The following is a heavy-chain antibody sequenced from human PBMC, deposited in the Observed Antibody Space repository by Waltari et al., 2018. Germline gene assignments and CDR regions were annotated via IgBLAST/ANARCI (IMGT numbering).Heavy chain of an antibody. V-gene: IGHV4-59*12. D-gene: IGHD2-2*02. Sequence: QVQLQESGPGLVKPSEPLSLTCVVSGGSFSVYYWGWIRQPPGKGLESIGYISGSSGGTDYNPSLTSRVTISRDTSKNQFSLKLSSVTAADTAVYYCARENTRDAFDFWGQGLRVTVSS. CDR2: ISGSSGGT. CDR3: ARENTRDAFDF. J-gene: IGHJ3*01. CDR1: GGSFSVYY.